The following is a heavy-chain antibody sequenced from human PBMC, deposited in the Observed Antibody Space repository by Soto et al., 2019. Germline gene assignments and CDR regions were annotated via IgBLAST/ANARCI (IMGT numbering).Heavy chain of an antibody. D-gene: IGHD2-21*02. J-gene: IGHJ4*02. Sequence: QVQLMQSGAEVKKPGASVKVSCKASGDTFSDYYIHWVRQAPGQGLEWMGTVNPIGGHTTYSRPFLGSVXIXXXXXXXXXXXXXXXXXXXXXXXXXCXXXXXXVXVTAALDYWGQGTLVTVSS. CDR2: VNPIGGHT. CDR1: GDTFSDYY. V-gene: IGHV1-46*01. CDR3: XXXXXXVXVTAALDY.